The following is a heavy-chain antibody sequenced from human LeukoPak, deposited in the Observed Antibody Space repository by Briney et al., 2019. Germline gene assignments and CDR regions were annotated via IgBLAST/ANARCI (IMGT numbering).Heavy chain of an antibody. D-gene: IGHD6-19*01. J-gene: IGHJ4*02. CDR2: IYYSGST. CDR3: ARISSGWYGYYFDY. CDR1: GGSISSYY. V-gene: IGHV4-59*01. Sequence: SETLSLTCTVSGGSISSYYWSWIRQPPGKGLEWIGYIYYSGSTNYNPPLKSRVTISVDTSKNQFSLKLSSVTAADTAVYYCARISSGWYGYYFDYWGQGTLVTVSS.